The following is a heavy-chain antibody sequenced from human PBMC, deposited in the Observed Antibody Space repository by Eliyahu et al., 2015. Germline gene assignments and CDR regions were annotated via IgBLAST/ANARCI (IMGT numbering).Heavy chain of an antibody. Sequence: FNMNWVRQAPGRGLEWVSYISSSITTVYYADSVKGRFTISRDNAKKSLYLQMNSLRDEDTAVYYCARGTMRGGSSGWCFDSWGQGTLGHRLL. J-gene: IGHJ4*02. CDR2: ISSSITTV. CDR3: ARGTMRGGSSGWCFDS. CDR1: FN. V-gene: IGHV3-48*02. D-gene: IGHD6-19*01.